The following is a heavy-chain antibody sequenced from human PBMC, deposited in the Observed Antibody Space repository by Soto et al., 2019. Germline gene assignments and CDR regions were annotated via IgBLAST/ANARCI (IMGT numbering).Heavy chain of an antibody. V-gene: IGHV4-39*02. Sequence: PSETLSLTCTVSAGSISSSSYYWAWIRQPPGKGLEWIGSIYYSGSTYYNPSLKSRVSISVDTSKNQFSLKLSSVTAADTAVFYCARDKITGLFDYRGQRTLVTGSS. J-gene: IGHJ4*02. CDR1: AGSISSSSYY. CDR2: IYYSGST. CDR3: ARDKITGLFDY. D-gene: IGHD2-8*02.